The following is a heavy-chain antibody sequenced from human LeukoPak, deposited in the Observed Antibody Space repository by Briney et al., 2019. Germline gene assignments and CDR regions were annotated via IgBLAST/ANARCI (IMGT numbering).Heavy chain of an antibody. CDR2: INHNGGT. CDR1: SGSLSNYY. D-gene: IGHD5-18*01. CDR3: VRSYNYGPLL. J-gene: IGHJ6*02. Sequence: PSETLSLTCAVYSGSLSNYYWSWIRQSPDKGLVWIGEINHNGGTNYNPSLKSRVTIPVDTSKNQVSLKLGSVTAADTAVYYCVRSYNYGPLLWGQGTTVTVSS. V-gene: IGHV4-34*01.